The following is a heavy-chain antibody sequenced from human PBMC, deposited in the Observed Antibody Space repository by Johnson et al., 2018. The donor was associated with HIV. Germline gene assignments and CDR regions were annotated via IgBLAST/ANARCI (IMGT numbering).Heavy chain of an antibody. CDR2: IRYDGSSN. CDR1: GFTFNNYA. CDR3: TKMGALGAFDI. J-gene: IGHJ3*02. D-gene: IGHD3-16*01. V-gene: IGHV3-30*02. Sequence: QVQLVESGGGVVQPGRSLRLSCAASGFTFNNYAMHWVRQAPGKGLEWVAVIRYDGSSNFYPDSVKGRFTISRDNSKNTLSLQMNSLRAEDTAVYYCTKMGALGAFDIWGQGTMVTVSS.